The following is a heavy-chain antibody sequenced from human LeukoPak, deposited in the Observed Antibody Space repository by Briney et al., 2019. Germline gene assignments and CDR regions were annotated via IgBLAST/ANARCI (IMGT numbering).Heavy chain of an antibody. CDR2: ISSSSSYI. CDR1: GFTFSSYS. V-gene: IGHV3-21*01. Sequence: GGSLRLSCAASGFTFSSYSMNWVRQAPGKGLEWVSSISSSSSYIYYADSVKGRFTISRDNAKNSLYLQMNSLRAEDTAVCYCAREAYDSSGYYISWGQGTLVTVSS. J-gene: IGHJ4*02. CDR3: AREAYDSSGYYIS. D-gene: IGHD3-22*01.